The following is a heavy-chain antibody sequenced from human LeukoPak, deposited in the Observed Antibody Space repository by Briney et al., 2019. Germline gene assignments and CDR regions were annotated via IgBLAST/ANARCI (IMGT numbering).Heavy chain of an antibody. J-gene: IGHJ4*02. CDR1: AFTFSGYA. V-gene: IGHV3-30*04. CDR3: ARDGGGGGSPVFTFDY. Sequence: QSGGSLRLSCAASAFTFSGYAMHWVRQAPGKGLEWVAVISYDGSNKYYADSVKGRFTISRDNSKNTLYLQMNSLRAEDTAVYYCARDGGGGGSPVFTFDYWGQGTLVTVSS. D-gene: IGHD3-16*01. CDR2: ISYDGSNK.